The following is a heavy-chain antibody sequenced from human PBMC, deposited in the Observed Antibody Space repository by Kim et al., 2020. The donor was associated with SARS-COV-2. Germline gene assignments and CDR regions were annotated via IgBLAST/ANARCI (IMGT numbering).Heavy chain of an antibody. Sequence: GRFTISRDHSKNTLYLQMNSLRAEDTAVYYCAKVGYCSGGSCYPTGWFDPWGQGTLVTVSS. D-gene: IGHD2-15*01. J-gene: IGHJ5*02. CDR3: AKVGYCSGGSCYPTGWFDP. V-gene: IGHV3-23*01.